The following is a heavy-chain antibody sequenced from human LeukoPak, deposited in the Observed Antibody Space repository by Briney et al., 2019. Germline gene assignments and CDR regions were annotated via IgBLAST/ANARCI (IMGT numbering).Heavy chain of an antibody. CDR2: ISYSGST. D-gene: IGHD2-15*01. J-gene: IGHJ4*02. Sequence: PSETLSLTCTVSGGSINSYHWSWIRQPPGKGLEWIGYISYSGSTNYNPSLKSRVTISVDTCKNQFSLKLSSVTAADTAVYYCAREGPLSCSGGSCYARWGQGTLVTVSS. CDR1: GGSINSYH. V-gene: IGHV4-59*01. CDR3: AREGPLSCSGGSCYAR.